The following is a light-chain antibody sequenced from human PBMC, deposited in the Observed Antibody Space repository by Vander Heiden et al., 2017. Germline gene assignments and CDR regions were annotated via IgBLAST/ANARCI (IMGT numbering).Light chain of an antibody. CDR3: QQRNNGPPEVT. J-gene: IGKJ4*01. CDR2: DAS. CDR1: QSVSNY. V-gene: IGKV3-11*01. Sequence: EIVLTQSPATLSLSPGERASLACRASQSVSNYLAWYEHKPGQAPRLLIYDASNRAAGIPARFSGSGCGTDITLTISSLEPEDLAVDYCQQRNNGPPEVTFGGGTKVEIK.